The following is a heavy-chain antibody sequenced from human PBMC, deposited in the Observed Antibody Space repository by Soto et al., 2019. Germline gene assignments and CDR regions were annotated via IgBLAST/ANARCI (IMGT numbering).Heavy chain of an antibody. CDR1: GGSISSYY. V-gene: IGHV4-59*01. CDR3: ARDTEGNNWFDP. J-gene: IGHJ5*02. CDR2: IYYSGST. Sequence: PSETLSLTCTVSGGSISSYYWSWIRQPPGKGLEWIGYIYYSGSTNYNPSLKSRVTISVDTSKNQFSLKLSSVTAADTAVYYCARDTEGNNWFDPWGQGTLVTVSS.